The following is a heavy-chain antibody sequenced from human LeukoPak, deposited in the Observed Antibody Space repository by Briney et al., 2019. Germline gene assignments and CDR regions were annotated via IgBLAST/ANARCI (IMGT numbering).Heavy chain of an antibody. CDR2: IYYSGST. Sequence: SETLSLTCTVSGGSISSGGYYWGWIRQPPGKGLEWIGSIYYSGSTYYNPSLKSRVTISVDTSKNQFSLKLSSVTAADTAVYYCASDNGDSTQFDYWGQGTLVTVSS. CDR1: GGSISSGGYY. D-gene: IGHD2-21*02. V-gene: IGHV4-39*01. J-gene: IGHJ4*02. CDR3: ASDNGDSTQFDY.